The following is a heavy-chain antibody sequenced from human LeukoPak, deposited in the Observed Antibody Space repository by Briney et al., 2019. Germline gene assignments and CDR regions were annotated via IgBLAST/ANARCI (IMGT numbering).Heavy chain of an antibody. J-gene: IGHJ4*02. D-gene: IGHD2-2*01. CDR1: GGSISSYY. CDR2: IYYSGST. Sequence: SETLSHTCTVSGGSISSYYWSWIRQPPGKGLEWIGYIYYSGSTNYNPSLKSRVTISEDTSKNQFSLKLSSVTAADTAVYYCARVESTSCFDYWGQGTLVTVSS. V-gene: IGHV4-59*01. CDR3: ARVESTSCFDY.